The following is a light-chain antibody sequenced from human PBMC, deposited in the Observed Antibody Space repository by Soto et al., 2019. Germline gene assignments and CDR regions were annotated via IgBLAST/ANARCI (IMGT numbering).Light chain of an antibody. CDR1: QSVLYTSSNKNA. Sequence: DIVMTQSPDSLAVSLGERATINCKSSQSVLYTSSNKNALAWYQQKPGQPPKLLIYWASSRESGVPDRFSGSGSGTDFTLTINSLQGEDGAGYYWQQYYRDFYTFGQGTKLDIK. V-gene: IGKV4-1*01. CDR3: QQYYRDFYT. CDR2: WAS. J-gene: IGKJ2*01.